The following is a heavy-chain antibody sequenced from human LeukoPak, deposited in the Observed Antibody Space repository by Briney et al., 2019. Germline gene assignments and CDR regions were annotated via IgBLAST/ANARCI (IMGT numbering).Heavy chain of an antibody. CDR3: ARDHSGTQDY. CDR2: ISGSGTGT. J-gene: IGHJ4*02. V-gene: IGHV3-23*01. CDR1: GFTFSSYA. D-gene: IGHD1-1*01. Sequence: GGSLRLSCAASGFTFSSYAMSWVRQAPGKGLEWVSAISGSGTGTYYADSVKGRFTISRDNRRNTLYLQMNSLRAEDTAVYSCARDHSGTQDYWGQGTLVTVSS.